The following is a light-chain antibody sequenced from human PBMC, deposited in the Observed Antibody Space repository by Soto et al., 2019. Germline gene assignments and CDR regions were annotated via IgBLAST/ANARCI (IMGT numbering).Light chain of an antibody. CDR1: QSVSRNY. J-gene: IGKJ1*01. CDR3: QQYADWPRT. Sequence: EIVLTQSPGTLSLSPGERATLSCRASQSVSRNYLAWYQQKPGQAPRLLIYGASSRATGIPDRFSGSGSGTEFTLTISSLQSGDFAVYYCQQYADWPRTFGQGTKVEIK. CDR2: GAS. V-gene: IGKV3-20*01.